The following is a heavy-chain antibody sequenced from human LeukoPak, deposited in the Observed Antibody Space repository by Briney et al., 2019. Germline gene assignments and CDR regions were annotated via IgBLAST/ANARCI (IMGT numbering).Heavy chain of an antibody. D-gene: IGHD6-19*01. V-gene: IGHV1-69*01. Sequence: SVKVSCKASGGTFSSYAISWVRQAPGQGLEWMGGIIPIFGTANYAQKFQGRVTITADESTSTVYMELSSLRSEDTAVYYCARDPPIAVAGTYYYGMDVWGQGTTVTVSS. CDR3: ARDPPIAVAGTYYYGMDV. J-gene: IGHJ6*02. CDR2: IIPIFGTA. CDR1: GGTFSSYA.